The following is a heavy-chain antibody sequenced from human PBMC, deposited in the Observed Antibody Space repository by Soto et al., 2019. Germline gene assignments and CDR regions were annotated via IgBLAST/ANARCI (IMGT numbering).Heavy chain of an antibody. CDR1: GYTFTRYG. D-gene: IGHD2-2*01. CDR2: NSAYNGNT. CDR3: AGSRDVVVVPSSNGRYNWFDH. V-gene: IGHV1-18*01. J-gene: IGHJ5*02. Sequence: QVQLVQSGAAVKKPGASVKVSCKASGYTFTRYGITGVRQAPGQGLEWMGWNSAYNGNTNYAQKLQGRVTMTPHTSPSTVYMELSSVRSETTAVYYFAGSRDVVVVPSSNGRYNWFDHCGQGTLVTVSS.